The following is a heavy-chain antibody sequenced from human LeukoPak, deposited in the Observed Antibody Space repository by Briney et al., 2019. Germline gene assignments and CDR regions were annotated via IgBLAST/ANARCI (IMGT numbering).Heavy chain of an antibody. CDR1: GYTFTGYY. J-gene: IGHJ4*02. Sequence: ASVKVSCKASGYTFTGYYMHWVRQAPGQGLEWMGWINPNSGGTNYAQKFQGRVTMTRDTSISTAYMELSRLRSDDTAVYYCARIYCSSTSCHSFDYWGQGTLVTVSS. CDR3: ARIYCSSTSCHSFDY. D-gene: IGHD2-2*01. V-gene: IGHV1-2*02. CDR2: INPNSGGT.